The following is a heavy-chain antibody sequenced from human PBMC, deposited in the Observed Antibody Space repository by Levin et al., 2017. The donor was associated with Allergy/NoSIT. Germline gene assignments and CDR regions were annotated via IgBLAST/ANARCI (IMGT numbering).Heavy chain of an antibody. D-gene: IGHD4-23*01. V-gene: IGHV3-48*02. CDR1: GFTFSAYS. CDR2: ISSGGTTI. J-gene: IGHJ4*02. CDR3: ARDLVTVVTPGVVGY. Sequence: SGESLKISCAASGFTFSAYSMNWVRQAPGKGLEWISYISSGGTTIYSADSLKGRFTISRDDAKNSLYLQMNSLRDEDTAVYYCARDLVTVVTPGVVGYWGQGTLVTVSS.